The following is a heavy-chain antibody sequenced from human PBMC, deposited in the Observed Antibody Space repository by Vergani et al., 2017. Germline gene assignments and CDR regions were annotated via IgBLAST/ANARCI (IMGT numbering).Heavy chain of an antibody. CDR2: IYYSGST. V-gene: IGHV4-30-4*08. CDR3: ARGRSVLRYFDWLGYYYGMDV. D-gene: IGHD3-9*01. Sequence: QVQLQESGPGLVKPSQTLSLTCTVSGGSISSGDYYWSWIRQPPGKGLEWIGYIYYSGSTYYNPSLKSRVTISVDTSKNQFSLKLSSVTAADTAVYYCARGRSVLRYFDWLGYYYGMDVWGQGP. J-gene: IGHJ6*02. CDR1: GGSISSGDYY.